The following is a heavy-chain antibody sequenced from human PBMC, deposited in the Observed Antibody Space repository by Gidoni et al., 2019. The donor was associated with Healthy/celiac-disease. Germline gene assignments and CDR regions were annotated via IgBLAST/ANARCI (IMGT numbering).Heavy chain of an antibody. Sequence: QVQLQESGPGLVKPSETLSLTCPVSGGSISSYYWSWIRQPPGKGLEWIGYIYYSGSTNYNPSLKSRVTISVDMSKNQFSLKLSSVTAADTAVYYCARDNPNGYNDRGAFDIWGQGTMVTVSS. D-gene: IGHD2-8*01. J-gene: IGHJ3*02. CDR1: GGSISSYY. V-gene: IGHV4-59*01. CDR2: IYYSGST. CDR3: ARDNPNGYNDRGAFDI.